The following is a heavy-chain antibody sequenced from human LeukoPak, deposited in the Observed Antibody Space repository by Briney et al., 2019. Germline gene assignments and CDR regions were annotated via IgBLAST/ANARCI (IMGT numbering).Heavy chain of an antibody. V-gene: IGHV4-38-2*02. CDR2: IYHSGST. J-gene: IGHJ4*02. D-gene: IGHD6-19*01. Sequence: SETLSLTCTVSGYSISSGYYWGWIRQPPGKGLEWIGSIYHSGSTNYNPSLKSRVTISVDKSKNQFSLKLSSVTAADTAVYYCARAVAGTYYWGQGTLVTVSS. CDR1: GYSISSGYY. CDR3: ARAVAGTYY.